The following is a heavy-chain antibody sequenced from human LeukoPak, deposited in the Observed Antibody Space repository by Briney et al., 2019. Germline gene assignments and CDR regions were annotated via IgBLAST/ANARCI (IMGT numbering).Heavy chain of an antibody. Sequence: PSETLSLTCTVSGGSISSYYWSWIRQPPGKGLEWIGYIYYSGSTNYNPSLKSRVTISVDTSKNQFSLKLSSVTAADTAVYYCAREVYGWGEYGSGSSAFDIWGQGTMVTVSS. J-gene: IGHJ3*02. V-gene: IGHV4-59*01. D-gene: IGHD3-10*01. CDR2: IYYSGST. CDR3: AREVYGWGEYGSGSSAFDI. CDR1: GGSISSYY.